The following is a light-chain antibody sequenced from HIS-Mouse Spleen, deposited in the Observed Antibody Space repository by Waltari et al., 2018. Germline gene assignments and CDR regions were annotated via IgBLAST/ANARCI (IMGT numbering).Light chain of an antibody. Sequence: QSALTQPASVSGSPGQSITISCTGTSSDVGSYNLVSWYQQHPGKAPKHMIYEGSKRPSWVSNPFSGSKSGNTASLTISGLQAEDEADYYCCSYAGSSTVVFGGGTKLTVL. CDR2: EGS. CDR1: SSDVGSYNL. V-gene: IGLV2-23*01. J-gene: IGLJ2*01. CDR3: CSYAGSSTVV.